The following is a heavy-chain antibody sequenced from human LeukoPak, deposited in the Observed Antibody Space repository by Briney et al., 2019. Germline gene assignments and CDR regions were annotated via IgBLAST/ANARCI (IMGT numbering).Heavy chain of an antibody. Sequence: SETLSLTCTVSGGSISSYYWSWIRQPPGKGLEWIGYIYYSGSTNYNPSLKSRVTISVDTSKNQFSLKLSSVTAADTAVYYCARGGRVLVVPAAQFDYWGQGTLVTVSS. CDR3: ARGGRVLVVPAAQFDY. CDR1: GGSISSYY. J-gene: IGHJ4*02. CDR2: IYYSGST. D-gene: IGHD2-2*01. V-gene: IGHV4-59*01.